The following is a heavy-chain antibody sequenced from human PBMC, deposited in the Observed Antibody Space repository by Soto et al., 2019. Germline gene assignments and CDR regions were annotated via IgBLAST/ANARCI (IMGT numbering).Heavy chain of an antibody. CDR3: AKDSARMVRGELDY. CDR1: GFTFSSYA. Sequence: EVQLLESGGGLVQPGGSLRLSCAASGFTFSSYAMSWVRQAPGKGLELVSAISGSGGSTYYADSVKGRFTISRDNSKNTLYLQMNSLRAEDTAVYYCAKDSARMVRGELDYWGQGTLVTVSS. CDR2: ISGSGGST. D-gene: IGHD3-10*01. V-gene: IGHV3-23*01. J-gene: IGHJ4*02.